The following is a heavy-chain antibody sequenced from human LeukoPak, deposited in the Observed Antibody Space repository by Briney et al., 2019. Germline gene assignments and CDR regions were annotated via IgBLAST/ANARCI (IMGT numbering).Heavy chain of an antibody. V-gene: IGHV4-30-2*01. CDR1: GGSISSGGYS. D-gene: IGHD2-2*01. CDR2: IYHSGST. J-gene: IGHJ5*02. Sequence: SQTLSLTCAVSGGSISSGGYSWSRIRQPPGKGLEWIGYIYHSGSTYYNPSLKSRVTISVDRSKNQFSLKLSSVTAADTAVYYCARGAGYCSSTSCLENNWFDPWGQGTLVTVSS. CDR3: ARGAGYCSSTSCLENNWFDP.